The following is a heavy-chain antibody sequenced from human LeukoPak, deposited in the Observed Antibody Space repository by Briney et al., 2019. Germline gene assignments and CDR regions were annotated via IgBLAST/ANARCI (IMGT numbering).Heavy chain of an antibody. CDR1: GYTFTSYG. CDR3: ARAHSNYVWHWFDP. D-gene: IGHD4-11*01. CDR2: ISAYNGNT. V-gene: IGHV1-18*01. Sequence: ASVKVSCKASGYTFTSYGISWVRQAPGQGLEWMGWISAYNGNTNYAQKLQGRVTMTTDTSTSTAYMELRSLRSDDTAVYYCARAHSNYVWHWFDPWGQGTLVTVSS. J-gene: IGHJ5*02.